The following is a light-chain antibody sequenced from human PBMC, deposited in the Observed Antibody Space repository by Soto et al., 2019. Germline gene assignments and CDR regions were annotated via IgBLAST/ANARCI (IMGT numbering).Light chain of an antibody. CDR1: QSVSSSY. CDR3: QQYGSSPSYT. V-gene: IGKV3-20*01. J-gene: IGKJ2*01. CDR2: GAS. Sequence: EIVLTQSPGTLSLSPGERATLSCRASQSVSSSYFAWYQQKPGQAPRLLIYGASSRATGIPDRFSGSGSGTGFTLTIIRLQPEDFAVYYCQQYGSSPSYTFGQGAKLEIK.